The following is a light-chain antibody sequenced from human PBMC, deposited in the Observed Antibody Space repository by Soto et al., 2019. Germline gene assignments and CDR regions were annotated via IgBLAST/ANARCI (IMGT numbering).Light chain of an antibody. CDR2: DAS. CDR1: ASVSRF. V-gene: IGKV3-11*01. J-gene: IGKJ1*01. CDR3: QQRSDWPRT. Sequence: EIVLTQSPATLSLSPGERATLSCRASASVSRFLAWYQQKPGQAPRLLIFDASDRATGISARFSGSGSGTDFTLTISSLEPEDFAVYYCQQRSDWPRTFGQGTKVESK.